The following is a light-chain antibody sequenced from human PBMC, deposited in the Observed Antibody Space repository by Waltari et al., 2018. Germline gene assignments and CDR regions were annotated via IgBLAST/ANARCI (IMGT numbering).Light chain of an antibody. V-gene: IGLV2-23*02. CDR1: SSDIVSYDI. CDR3: CSYAGNYIWV. CDR2: DVS. Sequence: QSALTQPASVSGSPGQSVTISCPGASSDIVSYDIVSWYQQLPGHAPKLIIFDVSKRPSGVSDRFSGSKSGDTASLTLSGLQFEDEADYYCCSYAGNYIWVFGGGTRLTVL. J-gene: IGLJ3*02.